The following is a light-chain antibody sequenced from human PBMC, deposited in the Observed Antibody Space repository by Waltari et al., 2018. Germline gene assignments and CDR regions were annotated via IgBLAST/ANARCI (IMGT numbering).Light chain of an antibody. CDR2: SAS. CDR1: QSISSH. Sequence: ETVMTQSPATLSALPGERVTLSCWASQSISSHVAWYQQKPGQPPGLVIYSASSRATGVPVRFSGSGSGTDFTLTISNLQSEDFAVYYCQQYNNWPLTFGGGTKVEL. CDR3: QQYNNWPLT. J-gene: IGKJ4*01. V-gene: IGKV3-15*01.